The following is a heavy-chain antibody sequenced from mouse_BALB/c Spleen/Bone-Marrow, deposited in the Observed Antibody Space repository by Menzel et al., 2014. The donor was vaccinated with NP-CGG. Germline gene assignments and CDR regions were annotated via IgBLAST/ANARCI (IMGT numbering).Heavy chain of an antibody. V-gene: IGHV1-87*01. Sequence: QVQLQQSGAELARPGASVKLSCKASGYTFTSYWMQWVKQRPGQGLEWIGAIYPGDGDTRYTQKFKGKATLNADKSSSTAYMQLSNLTAEDSAVYYCARDRINYKLDWYFDVWGAGTTVTVSS. CDR3: ARDRINYKLDWYFDV. CDR2: IYPGDGDT. J-gene: IGHJ1*01. D-gene: IGHD1-3*01. CDR1: GYTFTSYW.